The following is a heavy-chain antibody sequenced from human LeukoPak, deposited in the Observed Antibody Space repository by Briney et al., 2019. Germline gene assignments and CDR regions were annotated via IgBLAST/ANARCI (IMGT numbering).Heavy chain of an antibody. D-gene: IGHD5-18*01. Sequence: GGSMRLSCGASGFIFSSYEMNWVRQAPGKGLEWVSYISSSGSTIYYADSVKGRFAISRDNAKNSLYLQMNSLRAEDTAVYYCARDDSYGLDYWGQGTLVTVSS. J-gene: IGHJ4*02. CDR2: ISSSGSTI. V-gene: IGHV3-48*03. CDR3: ARDDSYGLDY. CDR1: GFIFSSYE.